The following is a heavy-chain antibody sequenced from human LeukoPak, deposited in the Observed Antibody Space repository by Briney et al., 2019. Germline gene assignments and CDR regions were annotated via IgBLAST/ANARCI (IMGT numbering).Heavy chain of an antibody. D-gene: IGHD6-19*01. J-gene: IGHJ4*02. Sequence: SETLSLTCTVSGYSISSGYYWGWIRQPPGKGLEWIGSIYHSGSTYYNPSLKSRVTISVDTSKNQFSLKLSSVTAADTAVYYCARDEANSSGWSRIVNWGQGTLVTVSS. CDR3: ARDEANSSGWSRIVN. V-gene: IGHV4-38-2*02. CDR2: IYHSGST. CDR1: GYSISSGYY.